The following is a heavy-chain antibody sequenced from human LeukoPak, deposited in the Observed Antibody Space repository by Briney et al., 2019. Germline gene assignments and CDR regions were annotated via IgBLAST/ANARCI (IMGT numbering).Heavy chain of an antibody. CDR3: ARRSTAMGPFDY. Sequence: SETLSLTCTVSGGSISSDFRSWIRQPPGKGLEWIGDVYNSGSTNYNPSLRSRVTISVDMSKNQFSLKLTSVTAADTAVYYCARRSTAMGPFDYWGQGTLVTVSA. V-gene: IGHV4-59*08. J-gene: IGHJ4*02. CDR1: GGSISSDF. D-gene: IGHD1-1*01. CDR2: VYNSGST.